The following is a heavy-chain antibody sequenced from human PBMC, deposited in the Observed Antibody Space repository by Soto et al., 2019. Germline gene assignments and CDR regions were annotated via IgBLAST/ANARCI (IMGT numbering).Heavy chain of an antibody. CDR1: GGSISSSYW. CDR3: ARTMYYSGSGSFDY. CDR2: IYYSGDT. Sequence: SETLSLTCAVSGGSISSSYWWSWVRQPPGKGLEWIGEIYYSGDTNYSPSLKSRVTISVDKSKNQFSLKLSSVTAADTAVYYCARTMYYSGSGSFDYWGQGTLVTVSS. V-gene: IGHV4-4*02. J-gene: IGHJ4*02. D-gene: IGHD3-10*01.